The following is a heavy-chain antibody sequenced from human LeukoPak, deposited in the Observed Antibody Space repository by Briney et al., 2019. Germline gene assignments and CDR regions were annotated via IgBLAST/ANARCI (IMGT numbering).Heavy chain of an antibody. CDR1: GGSISSYY. Sequence: PSETLSLTCTVSGGSISSYYWSWIRQPPGKGLEWIGYIYYSGSTNYNPSLKSRVTISVDTSKNQFSLKLSSMTAADTAVYYCARLEGYYYDSSGLDYWGQGTLVTVSS. CDR2: IYYSGST. J-gene: IGHJ4*02. D-gene: IGHD3-22*01. V-gene: IGHV4-59*08. CDR3: ARLEGYYYDSSGLDY.